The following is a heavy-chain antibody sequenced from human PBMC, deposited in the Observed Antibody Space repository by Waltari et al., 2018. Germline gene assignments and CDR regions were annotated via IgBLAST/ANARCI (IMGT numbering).Heavy chain of an antibody. CDR2: IYYSGST. D-gene: IGHD6-19*01. CDR1: GGSISSHY. CDR3: ARDDSSGWYYFDY. Sequence: QVQLQESGPGLVKPSETLSLTCTVSGGSISSHYWSWIRQPPGKGLEWIGYIYYSGSTNYNPSLKSRVTISVDTSKNQFSLKLSSVTAADTAVYYCARDDSSGWYYFDYWGQGTLVTVSS. J-gene: IGHJ4*02. V-gene: IGHV4-59*11.